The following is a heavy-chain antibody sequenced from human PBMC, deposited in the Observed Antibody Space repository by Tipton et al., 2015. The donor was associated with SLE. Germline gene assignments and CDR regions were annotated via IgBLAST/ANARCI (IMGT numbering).Heavy chain of an antibody. D-gene: IGHD3-22*01. Sequence: TLSLTCAVYGGSFSSYYWSWIRQPAGKGLEWIGYIYTSGSTNYNPSLKSRVTISVDTSKNQFSLKLSSVTAADTAVYYCARSLYYYDSSGYDWGQGTLVTVSS. CDR3: ARSLYYYDSSGYD. CDR2: IYTSGST. CDR1: GGSFSSYY. V-gene: IGHV4-4*09. J-gene: IGHJ4*02.